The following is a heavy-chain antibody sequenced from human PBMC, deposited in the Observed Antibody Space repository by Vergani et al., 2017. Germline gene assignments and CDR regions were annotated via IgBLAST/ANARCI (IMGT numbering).Heavy chain of an antibody. CDR1: GFTFSSYA. CDR2: ISYDGSNK. V-gene: IGHV3-30*04. D-gene: IGHD3-3*01. J-gene: IGHJ4*02. CDR3: ARGMDFWRGFDY. Sequence: QVQLVESGGGVVQPGRSLRLSCAASGFTFSSYAMHWVRQAPGKGLEWVAVISYDGSNKYYADSVKGRFTISRDNSKNTLYLQMNSLRAEDTAVYYCARGMDFWRGFDYWGQGTLVTVSS.